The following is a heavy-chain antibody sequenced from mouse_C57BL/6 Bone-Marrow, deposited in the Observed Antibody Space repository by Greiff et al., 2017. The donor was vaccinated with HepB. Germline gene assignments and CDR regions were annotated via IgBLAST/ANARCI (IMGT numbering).Heavy chain of an antibody. J-gene: IGHJ2*01. Sequence: EVKLQESGAELVRPGASVKLSCTASGFNIKDDYMHWVKQRPEQGLEWIGWIDPENGDTEYASKFQGKATIAADTSSNTAYLQLSSLTSEDTAVYYCTTITSVDDWGQGTTLTVSS. CDR2: IDPENGDT. CDR1: GFNIKDDY. V-gene: IGHV14-4*01. CDR3: TTITSVDD. D-gene: IGHD1-1*01.